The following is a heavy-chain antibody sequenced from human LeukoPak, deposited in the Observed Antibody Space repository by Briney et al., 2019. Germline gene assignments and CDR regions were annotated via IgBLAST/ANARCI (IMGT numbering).Heavy chain of an antibody. D-gene: IGHD1-20*01. CDR2: IYSSGST. J-gene: IGHJ4*02. CDR3: ARGANYNWDS. Sequence: PSETLSLTCTVSGASVSGSPYYWGWIRQPPGKGLEWIGSIYSSGSTYYNASLQSRVTISIETSKNQISLSLTSVTAADTAVYYCARGANYNWDSWGQGTLVTVSS. V-gene: IGHV4-39*07. CDR1: GASVSGSPYY.